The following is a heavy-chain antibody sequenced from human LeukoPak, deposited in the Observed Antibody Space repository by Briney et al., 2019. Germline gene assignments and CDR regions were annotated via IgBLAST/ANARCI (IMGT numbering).Heavy chain of an antibody. V-gene: IGHV4-61*02. CDR1: GGSISSGSYY. CDR3: ARAPDYYGSGSYQGWFDP. Sequence: SQTLSLTCTVSGGSISSGSYYWSWIRQPAGKGLEWIGRIYTSGSTNYNPSLKSRVTISVDTSKNQFSLKLSSVTAADTAVYYCARAPDYYGSGSYQGWFDPWGQGTLVTVSS. J-gene: IGHJ5*02. D-gene: IGHD3-10*01. CDR2: IYTSGST.